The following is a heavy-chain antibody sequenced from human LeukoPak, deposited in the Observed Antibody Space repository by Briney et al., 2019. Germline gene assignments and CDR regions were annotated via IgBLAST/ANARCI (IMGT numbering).Heavy chain of an antibody. Sequence: PSETLSLTCAVYGGSFSGYYWSWIRQPPGKGLEWIGEINHSGSTNYNQSLKSRVTISVDTSKNQFSLKLSSVTAADTAVYYCARGRGDYIWGSYRYYVSYYFDYWGQGTLVTVSS. V-gene: IGHV4-34*01. CDR3: ARGRGDYIWGSYRYYVSYYFDY. CDR2: INHSGST. CDR1: GGSFSGYY. J-gene: IGHJ4*02. D-gene: IGHD3-16*02.